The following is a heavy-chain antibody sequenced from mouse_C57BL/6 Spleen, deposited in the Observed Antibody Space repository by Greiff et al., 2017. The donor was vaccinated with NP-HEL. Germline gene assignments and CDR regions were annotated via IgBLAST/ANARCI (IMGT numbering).Heavy chain of an antibody. J-gene: IGHJ2*01. Sequence: VQLQESGPELVKPGASVKISCKASGYAFSSSWMNWVKQRPGKGLEWIGRIYPGDGDTNYNGKFKGKATLTADKSSSTAYMQLSSLTSEDSAVYFCARDDGDYDDYWGQGTTLTVSS. D-gene: IGHD2-3*01. CDR1: GYAFSSSW. CDR3: ARDDGDYDDY. V-gene: IGHV1-82*01. CDR2: IYPGDGDT.